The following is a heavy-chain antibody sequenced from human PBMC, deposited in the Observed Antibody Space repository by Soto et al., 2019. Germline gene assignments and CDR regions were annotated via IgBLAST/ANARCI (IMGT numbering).Heavy chain of an antibody. CDR2: IIPIFGTA. CDR1: GGTFSSYA. V-gene: IGHV1-69*06. CDR3: ARSYDFWSGYYTGMMFRLGYYDF. D-gene: IGHD3-3*01. Sequence: ASVKVSCKASGGTFSSYAISWVRQAPGQVLEWMGGIIPIFGTANYAQKFHGRVTITADKSTSTAYMELSSLRSDATAVDYCARSYDFWSGYYTGMMFRLGYYDFWG. J-gene: IGHJ4*01.